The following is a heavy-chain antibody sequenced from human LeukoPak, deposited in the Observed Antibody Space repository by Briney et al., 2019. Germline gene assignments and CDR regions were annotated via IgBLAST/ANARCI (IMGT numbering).Heavy chain of an antibody. D-gene: IGHD4-17*01. CDR2: ISPYNGNT. J-gene: IGHJ4*02. CDR3: ATEGGWQPTDYGDHVY. CDR1: GYTFTNYG. Sequence: TSVKVSCKASGYTFTNYGTTWVRQAPGQGLEWMGWISPYNGNTNYAQKFQGRVTMTTDTSTSTAYMELRNLRSDDTALYYCATEGGWQPTDYGDHVYWGQGNLVTVSS. V-gene: IGHV1-18*01.